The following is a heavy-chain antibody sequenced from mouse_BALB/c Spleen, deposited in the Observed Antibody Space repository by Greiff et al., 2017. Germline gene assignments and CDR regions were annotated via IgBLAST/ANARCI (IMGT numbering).Heavy chain of an antibody. CDR2: ISSGSSTI. V-gene: IGHV5-17*02. CDR3: ARSRGYYGGVDY. CDR1: GFTFSSFG. J-gene: IGHJ2*01. D-gene: IGHD1-1*01. Sequence: EVKVEESGGGLVQPGGSRKLSCAASGFTFSSFGMHWVRQAPEKGLEWVAYISSGSSTIYYADTVKGRFTISRDNPKNTLFLQMTSLRSEDTAMYYCARSRGYYGGVDYWGQGTTLTVSS.